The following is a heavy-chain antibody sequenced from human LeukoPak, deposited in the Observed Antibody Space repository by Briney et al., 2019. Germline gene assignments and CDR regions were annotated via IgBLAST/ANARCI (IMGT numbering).Heavy chain of an antibody. D-gene: IGHD3-10*01. V-gene: IGHV4-59*08. J-gene: IGHJ3*02. Sequence: KSSETLSLTCTVSGGSISSYYWSWIRQPPGKGLEWIGYIYYSGSTNYNPSLKSRVTISVDTSKNQFSLKLSSVTAADTAVYYCARRVRGGIDAFDIWGQGTKVTVSS. CDR2: IYYSGST. CDR3: ARRVRGGIDAFDI. CDR1: GGSISSYY.